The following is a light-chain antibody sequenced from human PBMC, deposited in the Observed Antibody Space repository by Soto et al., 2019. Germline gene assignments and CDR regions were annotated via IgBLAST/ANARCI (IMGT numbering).Light chain of an antibody. CDR2: GSS. J-gene: IGKJ2*01. CDR1: PSVTTTY. V-gene: IGKV3-20*01. CDR3: HEYGSSPPYT. Sequence: EVVLTQSPGTLSLSPGESATLSCRASPSVTTTYFAWYQQTPGQAPRLLIFGSSDRPNGIPDRFSGSGSGTSFTLTISRLELADSAVYACHEYGSSPPYTFGQGTKLEIK.